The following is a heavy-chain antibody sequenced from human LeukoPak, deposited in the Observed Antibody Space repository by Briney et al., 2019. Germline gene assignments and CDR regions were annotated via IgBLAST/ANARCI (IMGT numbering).Heavy chain of an antibody. Sequence: GGSLRLSCAASGFTFSSYAMSWVRQAPGKGLEWVSAISGSGGSTYYADSVKGRFTISRDNAKNMLYLQMDRLRAEDTAVYYCVPNLFDCWGQGALVTVSS. CDR2: ISGSGGST. V-gene: IGHV3-23*01. CDR1: GFTFSSYA. J-gene: IGHJ4*02. CDR3: VPNLFDC.